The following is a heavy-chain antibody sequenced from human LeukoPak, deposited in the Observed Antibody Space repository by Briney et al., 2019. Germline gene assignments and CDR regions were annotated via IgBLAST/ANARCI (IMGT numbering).Heavy chain of an antibody. CDR1: GFTFRRYG. D-gene: IGHD2-2*01. CDR3: ARVMGRYCSSTSCYVDY. J-gene: IGHJ4*02. V-gene: IGHV3-23*01. Sequence: GGSLRLSCAASGFTFRRYGMSWVRQAPGKGLEWVSAISGSGGGSTYYADSVKGRFTISRDNSKNTLYLQMNSLRAEDTAVYYCARVMGRYCSSTSCYVDYWGQGTLVTVSS. CDR2: ISGSGGGST.